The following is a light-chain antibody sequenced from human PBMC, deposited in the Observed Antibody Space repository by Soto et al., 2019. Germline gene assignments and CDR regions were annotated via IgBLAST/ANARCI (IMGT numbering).Light chain of an antibody. Sequence: QSALTQPPSASGSPGQSVTISCTGTSSDVGGYNYVSWYQQHPGKAPKLMIYEVSKRPSGVPDRFSGPKSGNTASLTVSGLQAEDEADYYCSSYAGSSYVFGNGTKVTVL. J-gene: IGLJ1*01. V-gene: IGLV2-8*01. CDR3: SSYAGSSYV. CDR1: SSDVGGYNY. CDR2: EVS.